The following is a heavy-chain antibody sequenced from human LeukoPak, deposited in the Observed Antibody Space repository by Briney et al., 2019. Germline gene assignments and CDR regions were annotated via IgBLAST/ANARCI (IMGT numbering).Heavy chain of an antibody. V-gene: IGHV4-34*01. CDR1: GGSFSGYF. D-gene: IGHD4-17*01. CDR3: AKAYGDYGTKTYRRAYFDY. J-gene: IGHJ4*02. CDR2: INHSGST. Sequence: PSETLSLTCAVYGGSFSGYFWSWIRQPPGKGLEWIGEINHSGSTNYNPSLKSRDTISVDTSKNQFSLKLSSVTAADTAVYYCAKAYGDYGTKTYRRAYFDYWSQGTLVTVSS.